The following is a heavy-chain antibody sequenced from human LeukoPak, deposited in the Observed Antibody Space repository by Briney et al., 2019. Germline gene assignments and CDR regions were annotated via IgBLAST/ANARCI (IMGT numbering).Heavy chain of an antibody. CDR2: ISSSGSTI. CDR1: GFTFSSYE. J-gene: IGHJ6*02. Sequence: GGSLRLSCAASGFTFSSYEMNWVRQAPGKGLEWVSYISSSGSTIYYADSVKGRFTIFRDNAKNSLYLQMNSLRAEDTAVYYCAREGCSSTSCYYYYYYGMDVWGQGTTVTVSS. V-gene: IGHV3-48*03. D-gene: IGHD2-2*01. CDR3: AREGCSSTSCYYYYYYGMDV.